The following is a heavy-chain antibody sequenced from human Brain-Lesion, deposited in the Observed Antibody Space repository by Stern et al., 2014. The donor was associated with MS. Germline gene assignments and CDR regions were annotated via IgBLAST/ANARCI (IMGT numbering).Heavy chain of an antibody. V-gene: IGHV1-2*02. CDR1: GYIFTGYY. J-gene: IGHJ6*02. CDR2: INPNTGGT. Sequence: QLVQSGAEVKKPGASVKVSCKTSGYIFTGYYIHWGRQAPGQGLEWMAWINPNTGGTKYAQKFQGRGTMSRDTSISTAYVELSSLTSDDTAVYYCARDQRGITIFGVVTDYYYLGMDVWGQGTTVTVSS. D-gene: IGHD3-3*01. CDR3: ARDQRGITIFGVVTDYYYLGMDV.